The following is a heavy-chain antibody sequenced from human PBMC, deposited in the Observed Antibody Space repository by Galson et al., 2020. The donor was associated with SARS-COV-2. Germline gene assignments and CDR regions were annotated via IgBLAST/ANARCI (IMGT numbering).Heavy chain of an antibody. D-gene: IGHD3-22*01. J-gene: IGHJ4*02. CDR2: ISYDGSNK. CDR1: GFTFSSYG. Sequence: GGSLRLSCAASGFTFSSYGMHWVRQAPGKGLEWVAVISYDGSNKYYADSVKGRFTISRDNSKNTLYLQMNSLRAEDTAVYYCAKDRSRLLLGGYFDYWGQGTLVTVSS. CDR3: AKDRSRLLLGGYFDY. V-gene: IGHV3-30*18.